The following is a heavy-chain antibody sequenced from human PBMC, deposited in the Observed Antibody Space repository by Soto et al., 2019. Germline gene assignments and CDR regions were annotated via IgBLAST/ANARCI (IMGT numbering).Heavy chain of an antibody. Sequence: QVQLVQSGAEVKKTGSSVKLSCKASGGTFSSYAFSWVRQAPRQGLEWMGGIIPMFRTANYAQKFRDRVTIGADESTTTVYMELTGLKSDDTALYFCASMPSVILNSYGFVTPFDIWGQGTMVIVSS. V-gene: IGHV1-69*12. CDR1: GGTFSSYA. J-gene: IGHJ3*02. D-gene: IGHD2-2*01. CDR3: ASMPSVILNSYGFVTPFDI. CDR2: IIPMFRTA.